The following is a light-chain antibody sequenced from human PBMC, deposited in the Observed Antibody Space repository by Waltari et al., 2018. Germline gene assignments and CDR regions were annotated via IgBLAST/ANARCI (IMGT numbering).Light chain of an antibody. Sequence: EIVLTQSPATLSLSTVERATLSCRASETVFNSVAWYQQRPGQAPRLLIYDASNTATGIPARFSGSGSGTDFALIISSLEPEDSALYYCQQRLTWPLTFGGGTKVEIK. CDR1: ETVFNS. V-gene: IGKV3-11*01. CDR2: DAS. J-gene: IGKJ4*01. CDR3: QQRLTWPLT.